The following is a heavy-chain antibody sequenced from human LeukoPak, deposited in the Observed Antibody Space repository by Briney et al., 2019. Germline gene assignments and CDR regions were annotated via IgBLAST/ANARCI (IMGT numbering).Heavy chain of an antibody. D-gene: IGHD3-10*01. Sequence: GGSLRLSCAASGFTFSSYWMSWVRQAPGKGLEWVANIKQDGSAKYYVDSVKGRFTISRDNAKNSLYLQMNSLRAEDTAVYYCARDRSPLLWFGESPDYWGQGTLVTVSS. CDR3: ARDRSPLLWFGESPDY. CDR2: IKQDGSAK. J-gene: IGHJ4*02. CDR1: GFTFSSYW. V-gene: IGHV3-7*03.